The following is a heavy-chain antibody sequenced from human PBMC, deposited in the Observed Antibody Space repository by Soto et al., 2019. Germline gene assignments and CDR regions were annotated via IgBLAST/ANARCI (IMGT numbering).Heavy chain of an antibody. CDR2: IDTDGSRT. V-gene: IGHV3-74*01. J-gene: IGHJ4*02. CDR1: GFTFISHW. D-gene: IGHD5-18*01. Sequence: WGSLRLSCAASGFTFISHWFHFFRHPPLKWLVWVSRIDTDGSRTNYADSVKGRFTMSRDNAKNTAFLQMNSLRAEDTSVYYCVQGYGGLDGWGQGILVTVSS. CDR3: VQGYGGLDG.